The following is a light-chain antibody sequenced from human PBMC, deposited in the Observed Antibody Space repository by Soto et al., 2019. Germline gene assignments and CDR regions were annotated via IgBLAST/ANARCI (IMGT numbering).Light chain of an antibody. CDR2: LNSDGSH. Sequence: QLVLTQSPSASASLGASVKLTCTLSSGHSSYAIAWHQQQPEKGPRYLMKLNSDGSHSEGDGIPDRFSGSSSGAERYLTISSLQSEDEADYYCQTWGTGLLVFGGGTQLTVL. CDR1: SGHSSYA. CDR3: QTWGTGLLV. V-gene: IGLV4-69*01. J-gene: IGLJ3*02.